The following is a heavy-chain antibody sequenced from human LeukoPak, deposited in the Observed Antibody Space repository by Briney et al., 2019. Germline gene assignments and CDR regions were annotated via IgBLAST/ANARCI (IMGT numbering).Heavy chain of an antibody. CDR3: VKDTPLGG. V-gene: IGHV3-30*02. Sequence: GGTLRLSCAASGFTFSSYGMSWVRQAAGKGLEWVAFIRYDGGVKYYGDSVKGRFTISRDNSRKTLYLQMNSLRAEDTAVYYCVKDTPLGGWGQGILVTVSS. D-gene: IGHD2-15*01. J-gene: IGHJ4*02. CDR2: IRYDGGVK. CDR1: GFTFSSYG.